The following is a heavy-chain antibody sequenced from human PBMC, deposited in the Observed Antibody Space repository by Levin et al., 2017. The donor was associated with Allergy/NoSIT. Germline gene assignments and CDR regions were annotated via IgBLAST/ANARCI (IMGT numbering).Heavy chain of an antibody. V-gene: IGHV5-51*01. CDR2: MFPGDSDT. J-gene: IGHJ1*01. D-gene: IGHD1-26*01. CDR3: ASYSGSWDAEYFQH. CDR1: GYIFPNYW. Sequence: PGESLKISCKVSGYIFPNYWIGWVRQMPGKGLEWMGIMFPGDSDTRYSPSFEGQVTISADKSISTAFLQWSNLKASDSAMYYCASYSGSWDAEYFQHWGQGTLVTVS.